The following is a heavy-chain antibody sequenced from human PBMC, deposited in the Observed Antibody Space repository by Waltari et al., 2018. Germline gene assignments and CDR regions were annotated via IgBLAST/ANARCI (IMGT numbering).Heavy chain of an antibody. CDR1: GGTFSSYA. V-gene: IGHV1-69*01. D-gene: IGHD4-4*01. Sequence: QVQLVQSGAEVKKPGSSVKVSCKASGGTFSSYAISWVRQAPVQVLEWMGGIIPIFGTANYAQKFQGRVTITADESTSTAYMELSSLRSEDTAVYYCDLEGNSLSYWGQGTLVTVSS. J-gene: IGHJ4*02. CDR3: DLEGNSLSY. CDR2: IIPIFGTA.